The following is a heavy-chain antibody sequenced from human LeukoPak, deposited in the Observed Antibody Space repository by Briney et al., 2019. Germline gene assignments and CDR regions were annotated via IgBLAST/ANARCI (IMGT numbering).Heavy chain of an antibody. D-gene: IGHD6-6*01. CDR1: GFTFSSYW. CDR2: IKQDGSEK. V-gene: IGHV3-7*01. J-gene: IGHJ5*02. Sequence: GGSLRLSCAASGFTFSSYWMSWVRQAPGKGLEWVANIKQDGSEKYYVGSVEGRFTISRDDAKNSLFLQMNSLRDEDTGVYYCATSTYSSSPSWGQGTLVSVSS. CDR3: ATSTYSSSPS.